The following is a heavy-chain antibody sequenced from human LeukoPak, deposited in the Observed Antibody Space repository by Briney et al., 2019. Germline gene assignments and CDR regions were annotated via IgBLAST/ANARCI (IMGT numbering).Heavy chain of an antibody. D-gene: IGHD3-22*01. J-gene: IGHJ4*02. CDR2: IYPGDSDT. CDR1: GYSFTSYW. V-gene: IGHV5-51*01. Sequence: GESLKISCKGSGYSFTSYWIGWVRQMPGKGLEWMGIIYPGDSDTRYSPSFQGQVTISADKSISTAYLQWSSLKASDTAMYYCARLRRQGYYDSSGYCDYWGQGTLVTVSS. CDR3: ARLRRQGYYDSSGYCDY.